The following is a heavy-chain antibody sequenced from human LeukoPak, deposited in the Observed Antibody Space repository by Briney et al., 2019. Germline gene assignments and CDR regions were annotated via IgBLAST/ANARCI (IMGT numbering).Heavy chain of an antibody. CDR3: ARGGGLMGANDY. CDR2: INPNSGGT. Sequence: ASVKVSCKASGYTFTGYYMHWVRQAPGQGLEWMGWINPNSGGTNYALKFQGRVTMTRDTSISTAYMELSRLRSDDTAVYYCARGGGLMGANDYWGQGTLVTVSS. CDR1: GYTFTGYY. D-gene: IGHD1-26*01. J-gene: IGHJ4*02. V-gene: IGHV1-2*02.